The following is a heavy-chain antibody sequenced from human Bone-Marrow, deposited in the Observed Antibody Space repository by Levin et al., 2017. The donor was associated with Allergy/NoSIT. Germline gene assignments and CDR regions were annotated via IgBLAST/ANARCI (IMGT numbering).Heavy chain of an antibody. D-gene: IGHD3-9*01. CDR3: ALVTRDRTFASYYFDS. Sequence: GSGPTLVKPTQTVTLTCSFSGFSLSTTGVAVAWVRQPPGKAPEWLALTYWDDDERYSPSLRNRLTITKDTSKDLVVLTMTNMNRADTATYYCALVTRDRTFASYYFDSWGHGLLVTVSS. CDR1: GFSLSTTGVA. J-gene: IGHJ4*01. CDR2: TYWDDDE. V-gene: IGHV2-5*02.